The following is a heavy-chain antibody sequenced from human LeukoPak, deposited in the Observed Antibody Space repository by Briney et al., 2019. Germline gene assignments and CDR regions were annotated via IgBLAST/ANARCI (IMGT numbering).Heavy chain of an antibody. CDR3: ASPRPVCSGGSCYLNWFDP. CDR2: IYYSGST. V-gene: IGHV4-39*01. Sequence: SETLSLTCTVSGGSISSSSYYWGWIRQPPGKGLEWIGSIYYSGSTYYNPSLKSRVTISVDTSKNQFSLKLSSVAAADTAVYYCASPRPVCSGGSCYLNWFDPWGQGTLVTVSS. J-gene: IGHJ5*02. CDR1: GGSISSSSYY. D-gene: IGHD2-15*01.